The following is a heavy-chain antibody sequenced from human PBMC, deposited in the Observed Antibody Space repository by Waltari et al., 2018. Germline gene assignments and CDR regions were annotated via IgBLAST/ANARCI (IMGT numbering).Heavy chain of an antibody. Sequence: QVLLVQSGAEVKKPGASVKVSCKASGYVFTKYYLHWVRQAPGQGPEWMGWVNPDTGNANYAPNFRGRVTMTWDTSINTAFMDLSGLKSDDTAVYYCARDRTTMAARPGDYWGQGTLVTVSS. J-gene: IGHJ4*02. V-gene: IGHV1-2*02. CDR3: ARDRTTMAARPGDY. D-gene: IGHD6-6*01. CDR2: VNPDTGNA. CDR1: GYVFTKYY.